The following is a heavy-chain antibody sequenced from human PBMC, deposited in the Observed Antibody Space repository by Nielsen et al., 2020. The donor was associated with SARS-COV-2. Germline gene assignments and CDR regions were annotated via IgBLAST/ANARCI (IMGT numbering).Heavy chain of an antibody. Sequence: GSLRLSCAVYGGSFSGYYWSWIRQPPGKGLEWIGEINHSGSTNYNPSLKSRVTISVDTSKNQFSLKLSSVTAADTAVYYCAASLEDAFDIWGQGTMVTVSS. D-gene: IGHD5-24*01. J-gene: IGHJ3*02. CDR1: GGSFSGYY. CDR3: AASLEDAFDI. CDR2: INHSGST. V-gene: IGHV4-34*01.